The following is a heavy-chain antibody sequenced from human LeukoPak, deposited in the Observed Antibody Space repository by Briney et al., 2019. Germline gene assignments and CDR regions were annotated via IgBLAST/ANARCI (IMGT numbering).Heavy chain of an antibody. CDR2: ISSSGSTI. Sequence: PGGSLRLSCAASGFTFSSYAMSWVRQAPGKGLEWVSYISSSGSTIYYADSVKGRFTISRDNAKNSLYLQMNSLRVEDTAVYYCASTDFDRYNWFDPWGQGTLVTVSS. CDR1: GFTFSSYA. CDR3: ASTDFDRYNWFDP. D-gene: IGHD3-9*01. J-gene: IGHJ5*02. V-gene: IGHV3-48*04.